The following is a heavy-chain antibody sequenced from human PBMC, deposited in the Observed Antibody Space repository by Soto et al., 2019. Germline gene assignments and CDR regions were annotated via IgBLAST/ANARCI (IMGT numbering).Heavy chain of an antibody. Sequence: EVQLVESGGGLVQPGGSLRLSCAASGFSFSTYWMHWVRQAPGKGLVWVSRIKGDESDTNYADAVKGRFTISRDNAQNTLYLQMSSLRAEDTAIYYCARGAYRAYYLDHWGQGARVT. CDR2: IKGDESDT. J-gene: IGHJ4*02. CDR3: ARGAYRAYYLDH. D-gene: IGHD3-10*01. V-gene: IGHV3-74*01. CDR1: GFSFSTYW.